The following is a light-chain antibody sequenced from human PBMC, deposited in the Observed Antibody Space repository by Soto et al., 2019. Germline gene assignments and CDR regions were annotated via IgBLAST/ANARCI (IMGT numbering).Light chain of an antibody. CDR3: YSYTTSSTRV. J-gene: IGLJ2*01. CDR1: SSDVGAYNY. CDR2: DVS. V-gene: IGLV2-14*01. Sequence: QSALTQPASVSGSPGQSITISCTGTSSDVGAYNYVSWYQQHPGKAPKLMIYDVSNRPSGVSNRFSGSKSGNTASLTISGLQAEDDADYYCYSYTTSSTRVFGGGTKVTVL.